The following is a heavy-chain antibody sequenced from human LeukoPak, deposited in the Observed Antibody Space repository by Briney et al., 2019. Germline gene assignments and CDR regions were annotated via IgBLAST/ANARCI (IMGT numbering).Heavy chain of an antibody. CDR3: ARVRRPEYSSSSYYYYMDV. D-gene: IGHD6-6*01. CDR1: GYTFTGYY. J-gene: IGHJ6*03. CDR2: INSNSGGT. V-gene: IGHV1-2*02. Sequence: GASVKVSCKASGYTFTGYYIHWVRQAPGQGLEWMGWINSNSGGTNYAQKFQGRVTMTRDTSTTTAYMELNRLRSDDTAVYYCARVRRPEYSSSSYYYYMDVWGKGTTVTDSS.